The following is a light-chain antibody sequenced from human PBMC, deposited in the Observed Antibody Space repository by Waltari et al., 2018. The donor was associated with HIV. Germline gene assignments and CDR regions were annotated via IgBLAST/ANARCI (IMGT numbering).Light chain of an antibody. Sequence: QSVLTQPPSASGTPGQRVTISCSGRSSRIPINTLNWYQQRPGTAPKLLIYNNNQRPSGVPDRFSGSKSGTSASLAISGLQSEDEADYFCAAWDDRLSVVFGGGTKLTVL. CDR1: SSRIPINT. CDR3: AAWDDRLSVV. CDR2: NNN. J-gene: IGLJ3*02. V-gene: IGLV1-44*01.